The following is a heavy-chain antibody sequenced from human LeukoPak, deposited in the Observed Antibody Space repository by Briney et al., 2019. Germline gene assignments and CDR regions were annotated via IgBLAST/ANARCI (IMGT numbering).Heavy chain of an antibody. J-gene: IGHJ4*02. CDR3: AREREVEYIFDY. D-gene: IGHD3-3*01. CDR2: ISISSRYT. CDR1: GSTFSSYT. V-gene: IGHV3-21*01. Sequence: GRSPRLSCAAAGSTFSSYTTNWVSHAPGKGLEWVSSISISSRYTYYADSVKGRFTISRANAKNSLYLPMNSLRAEHTAVYLCAREREVEYIFDYWGQGTLVTVSS.